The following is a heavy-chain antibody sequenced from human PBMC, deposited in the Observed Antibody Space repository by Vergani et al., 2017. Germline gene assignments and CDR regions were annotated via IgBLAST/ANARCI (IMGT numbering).Heavy chain of an antibody. D-gene: IGHD4-17*01. CDR3: ARDLRTVTNWFDP. V-gene: IGHV3-21*01. Sequence: EVQLVESGGGLVKPGGSLRLSCAASGFTFSSYSMNWVRQAPGKGLEWVSSISSSSSYIYYADSVKGRFTISRDNAKNSLYLQMNSLRAEDTAVYYCARDLRTVTNWFDPWGQGTLVTVSS. CDR2: ISSSSSYI. CDR1: GFTFSSYS. J-gene: IGHJ5*02.